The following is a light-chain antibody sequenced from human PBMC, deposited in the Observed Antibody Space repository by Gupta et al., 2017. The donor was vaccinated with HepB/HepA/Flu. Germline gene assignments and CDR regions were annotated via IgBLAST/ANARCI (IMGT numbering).Light chain of an antibody. J-gene: IGLJ2*01. CDR2: AVS. CDR3: SSDAGSIVV. CDR1: SSDFGGYNY. Sequence: QSARTQPPSASASPVQSLTISCPGPSSDFGGYNYISWYQQHPGKAPKLMIYAVSKLPSGVPDRFSGSKSGNTVSLTVSVLQAEDEADYYCSSDAGSIVVFGGGTKLSVL. V-gene: IGLV2-8*01.